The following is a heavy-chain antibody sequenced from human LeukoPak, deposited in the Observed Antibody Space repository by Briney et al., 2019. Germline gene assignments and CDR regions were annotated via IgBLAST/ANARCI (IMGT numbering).Heavy chain of an antibody. CDR2: IRSIAYGGTT. D-gene: IGHD2-2*01. Sequence: GGSLRLSCTASGFNFGDYAMSWVRQAPGKGLEWVGFIRSIAYGGTTEYAASVKGRFTISRDDSKSIAYLQMNSLKTEDTAVYYCTLTPRYCSSTSCSHFDYWGQGTLVTVSS. CDR3: TLTPRYCSSTSCSHFDY. CDR1: GFNFGDYA. J-gene: IGHJ4*02. V-gene: IGHV3-49*04.